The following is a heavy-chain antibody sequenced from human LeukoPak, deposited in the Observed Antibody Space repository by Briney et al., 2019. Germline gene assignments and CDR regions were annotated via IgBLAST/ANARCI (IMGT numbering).Heavy chain of an antibody. CDR3: AGDSSSYGSDYFDY. CDR2: ISYDGSNK. J-gene: IGHJ4*02. D-gene: IGHD5-18*01. Sequence: GGSLRLSCAASGFTFSSYGMHWVRQAPGKGLEWVAVISYDGSNKYYADSVKGRFTISRDNSKNTLYLQMNSLRAEDTAVYYCAGDSSSYGSDYFDYWGQGTLVTVSS. CDR1: GFTFSSYG. V-gene: IGHV3-30*03.